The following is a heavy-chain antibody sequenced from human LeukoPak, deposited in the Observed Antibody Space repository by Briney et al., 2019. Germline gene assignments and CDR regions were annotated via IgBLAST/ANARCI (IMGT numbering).Heavy chain of an antibody. J-gene: IGHJ6*03. CDR2: IRYDGSNK. Sequence: GGSLRLSCAASGFTFSSYGMHWVRQAPGKGLEWVAFIRYDGSNKYYADSVKGRFTISRDNSKNTLYLQMNSLRAEDTAVYYCAKEGDGFGDKTQAPYYYYMDVWGKGTTVTISS. CDR1: GFTFSSYG. V-gene: IGHV3-30*02. D-gene: IGHD3-10*01. CDR3: AKEGDGFGDKTQAPYYYYMDV.